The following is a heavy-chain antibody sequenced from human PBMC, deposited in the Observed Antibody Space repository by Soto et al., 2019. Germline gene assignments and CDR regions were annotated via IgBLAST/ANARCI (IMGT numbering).Heavy chain of an antibody. CDR2: ISAYNGNT. CDR3: AREGGSGYSSPADFGY. D-gene: IGHD6-13*01. V-gene: IGHV1-18*01. CDR1: GYTFTSYG. J-gene: IGHJ4*02. Sequence: QVQLVQSGAEVKKPGATVKVSCKASGYTFTSYGISWVRQAPGQGLEWMGWISAYNGNTNYAQQLQGRVTMTTDTSTSTGYMELRSLGSDDTAVYYCAREGGSGYSSPADFGYWGQGTLVTVSS.